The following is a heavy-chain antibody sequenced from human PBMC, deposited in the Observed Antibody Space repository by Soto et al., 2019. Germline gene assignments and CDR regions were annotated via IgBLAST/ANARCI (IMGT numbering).Heavy chain of an antibody. CDR2: ISYDGSNK. Sequence: QVQLVESGGGVVQPGRSLRLSCAASGFTFRSYGMHWVRQAPGKGLEWVAVISYDGSNKYYADSVKGRFTISRDNSKNTLYLQMNSLRDEGTVVYYGAKDASRIYYGLDVWGQGTTVTVSS. CDR1: GFTFRSYG. D-gene: IGHD3-9*01. V-gene: IGHV3-30*18. CDR3: AKDASRIYYGLDV. J-gene: IGHJ6*02.